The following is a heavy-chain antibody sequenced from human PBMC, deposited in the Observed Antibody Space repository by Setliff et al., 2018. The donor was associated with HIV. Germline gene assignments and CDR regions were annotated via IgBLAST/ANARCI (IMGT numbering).Heavy chain of an antibody. CDR2: FYQSGNT. V-gene: IGHV4-38-2*01. J-gene: IGHJ4*03. Sequence: SETPSLTCGVSGYSISSGEFWGWIRQPPGKGLEWIGTFYQSGNTYYNPSLKSRVTISIDTSKNEFSLKMTSLTAADTAFYYCASPIPVTGTGAPFALWGQGTLVTVSS. CDR1: GYSISSGEF. D-gene: IGHD6-19*01. CDR3: ASPIPVTGTGAPFAL.